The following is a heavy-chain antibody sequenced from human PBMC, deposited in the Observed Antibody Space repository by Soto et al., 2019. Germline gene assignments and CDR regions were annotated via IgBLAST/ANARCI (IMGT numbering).Heavy chain of an antibody. CDR3: AKDLETLGRSWSCNWFDP. V-gene: IGHV3-23*01. CDR2: ISGSGGST. D-gene: IGHD6-13*01. Sequence: SVYLSRLHGLEWVSSISGSGGSTYYADSVKGRFTISRDNSKNTLYLQMNSLRAEDTAVYYCAKDLETLGRSWSCNWFDPCRPAT. J-gene: IGHJ5*02.